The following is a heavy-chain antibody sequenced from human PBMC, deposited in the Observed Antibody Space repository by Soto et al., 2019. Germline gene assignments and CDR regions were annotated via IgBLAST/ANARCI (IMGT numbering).Heavy chain of an antibody. V-gene: IGHV4-59*01. D-gene: IGHD6-13*01. J-gene: IGHJ5*02. Sequence: SETLSLTCPVPGGSISSYYWSWIRQPPGKGLEWIGYIYYSGSTNYNPSLKSRVTISVDTSKNQFSLKLSSVTAADTAVYYCARDRIAAAGINWFDPWGQGTLVTVSS. CDR1: GGSISSYY. CDR3: ARDRIAAAGINWFDP. CDR2: IYYSGST.